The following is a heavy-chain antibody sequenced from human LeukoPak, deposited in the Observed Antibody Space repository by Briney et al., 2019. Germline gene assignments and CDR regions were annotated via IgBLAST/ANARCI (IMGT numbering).Heavy chain of an antibody. CDR2: INPNTGAT. Sequence: ASVKVSCKASGYRFTDYYIHWLRQAPGQGLEWMGWINPNTGATNYAQKFQGRVTMTRDTSVTTAYMDLSRLRSDGTAVYYCARVIRFGELSANWFDPWGQGTLVTVSS. CDR1: GYRFTDYY. V-gene: IGHV1-2*02. D-gene: IGHD3-10*01. J-gene: IGHJ5*02. CDR3: ARVIRFGELSANWFDP.